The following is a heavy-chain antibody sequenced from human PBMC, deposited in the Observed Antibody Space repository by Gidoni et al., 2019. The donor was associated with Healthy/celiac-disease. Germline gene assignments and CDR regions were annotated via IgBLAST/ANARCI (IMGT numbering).Heavy chain of an antibody. CDR1: GGSISSSSYY. D-gene: IGHD4-17*01. J-gene: IGHJ5*02. CDR2: ISYSGST. CDR3: ATTGGSGDYTAWFDP. Sequence: QLQLQESGPGLVKPSETLSLTCTVSGGSISSSSYYWGWIRQPPGKGLEWIGSISYSGSTYYNPSLKSRVTISVDTSKNQFSLKLSSVTAADTAVYYCATTGGSGDYTAWFDPWGQGTLVTVSS. V-gene: IGHV4-39*01.